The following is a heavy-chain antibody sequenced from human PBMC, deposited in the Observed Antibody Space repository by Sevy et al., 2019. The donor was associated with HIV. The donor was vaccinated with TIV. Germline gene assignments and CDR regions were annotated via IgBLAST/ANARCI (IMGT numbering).Heavy chain of an antibody. D-gene: IGHD3-10*01. CDR1: GYTFTGYY. Sequence: ASVKVSCKASGYTFTGYYMHWVRQAPGQGLEWMGRINPNSGGTNYAQKFQGGVTMTRDTSISTAYMELSRLRSDDTAVYYCARDSEKTYGSGSYYKYYYYYGMDVWGQGTTVTVSS. CDR3: ARDSEKTYGSGSYYKYYYYYGMDV. V-gene: IGHV1-2*06. J-gene: IGHJ6*02. CDR2: INPNSGGT.